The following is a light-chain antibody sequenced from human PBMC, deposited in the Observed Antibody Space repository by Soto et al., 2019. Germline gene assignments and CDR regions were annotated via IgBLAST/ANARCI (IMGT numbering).Light chain of an antibody. J-gene: IGKJ3*01. CDR1: QGVSSN. CDR3: QQYDNRPPFT. CDR2: GAS. Sequence: EVAMTQSPATLSVSPGERAILSCRTSQGVSSNLAWYQQKPGLPPRLLIYGASTRATGIPARFSGSGSGTEFTLTISSLQSEDFAVYYCQQYDNRPPFTFGPGTNVDIK. V-gene: IGKV3-15*01.